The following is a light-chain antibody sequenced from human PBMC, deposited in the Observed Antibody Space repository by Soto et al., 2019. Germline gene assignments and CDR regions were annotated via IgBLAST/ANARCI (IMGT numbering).Light chain of an antibody. V-gene: IGKV4-1*01. CDR2: WAS. J-gene: IGKJ1*01. CDR3: LQYFSTPWT. Sequence: DIVRTRSPYALSVSLGERATINCKSSQSVLYSADNKNYLAWYQQKPGQSPKLLIYWASTRESGVPDRFSGSGSGTDFTLTISSLQAEDVAVYYCLQYFSTPWTFG. CDR1: QSVLYSADNKNY.